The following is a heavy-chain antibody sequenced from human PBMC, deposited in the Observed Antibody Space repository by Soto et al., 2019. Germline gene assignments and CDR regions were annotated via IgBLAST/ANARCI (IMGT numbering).Heavy chain of an antibody. D-gene: IGHD1-26*01. CDR2: ISGSGGST. CDR1: GFTFSSYA. V-gene: IGHV3-23*01. J-gene: IGHJ4*02. CDR3: AKDRREIGSIVGATAVDY. Sequence: EVQLLESGGGLVQPGGSLRLSCAASGFTFSSYAMSWVRQAPGKGLEWVSAISGSGGSTYYADSVKGRLTISRDNSKNMLYLQMNSLRAEDTAVYYCAKDRREIGSIVGATAVDYWGQGTLVTVSS.